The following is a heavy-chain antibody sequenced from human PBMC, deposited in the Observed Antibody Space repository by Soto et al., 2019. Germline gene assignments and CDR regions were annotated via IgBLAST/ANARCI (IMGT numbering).Heavy chain of an antibody. D-gene: IGHD3-3*01. J-gene: IGHJ4*02. Sequence: EVHLVESGGGLVQPGESLRLSCAASGFTFSSCWMNWVRQAPGKGLVWVSRINYDGSTTGYADAVKGRFTISRDNAKDTVYLEMNNLTVEYTAVYDCARVARGSLEIFDTWGQGTLVTVSS. V-gene: IGHV3-74*01. CDR1: GFTFSSCW. CDR2: INYDGSTT. CDR3: ARVARGSLEIFDT.